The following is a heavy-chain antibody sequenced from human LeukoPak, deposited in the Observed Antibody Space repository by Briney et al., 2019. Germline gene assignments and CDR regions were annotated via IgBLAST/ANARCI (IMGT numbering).Heavy chain of an antibody. V-gene: IGHV4-34*01. CDR1: GGSFSGYY. CDR3: ARGRYWGGGSCYEG. CDR2: INYSGST. J-gene: IGHJ4*02. Sequence: SETLSLTCAVYGGSFSGYYWSWIRQPPGKGLEWIGEINYSGSTNYNPSLKSRVTISVDTSKDQFSLKLSSVTAADTAVYYCARGRYWGGGSCYEGWGQGTLVTVSS. D-gene: IGHD2-15*01.